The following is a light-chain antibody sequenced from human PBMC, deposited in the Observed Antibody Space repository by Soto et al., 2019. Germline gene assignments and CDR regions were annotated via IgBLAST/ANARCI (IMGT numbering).Light chain of an antibody. Sequence: QSVLKQPPSVSGAPGQRVTISCTGGSSNIGAGYDVHWYQQLPGTAPKLLIYGNSNRPSGVPDRFSGSKSGTSAYLAITGLQAEDESDYYCQAYDSSLREVFGGGTKMTVL. CDR3: QAYDSSLREV. J-gene: IGLJ2*01. CDR1: SSNIGAGYD. CDR2: GNS. V-gene: IGLV1-40*01.